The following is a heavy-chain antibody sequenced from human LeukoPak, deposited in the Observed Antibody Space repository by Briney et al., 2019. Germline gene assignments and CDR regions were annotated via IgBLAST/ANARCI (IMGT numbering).Heavy chain of an antibody. J-gene: IGHJ4*02. V-gene: IGHV4-39*07. D-gene: IGHD4-11*01. CDR2: IYYSGST. CDR3: ARAVRL. Sequence: SETLSLTYTVSGGSISSSSYYWNWIRQPPGKGLEWIGNIYYSGSTYYNPSLKSRVTISVDTSKDQFSLKLSSVTAADTAVYYCARAVRLWGQGTLVTVSS. CDR1: GGSISSSSYY.